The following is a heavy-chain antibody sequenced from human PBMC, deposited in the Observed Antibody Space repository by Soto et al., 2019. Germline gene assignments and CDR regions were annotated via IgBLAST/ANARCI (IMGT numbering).Heavy chain of an antibody. J-gene: IGHJ2*01. Sequence: QVQLVESGGGLVKAGGSLRLSCAASGFTFSDYYMSWIRQAPGKGLEWLSYISGSGSYTNFADSVKGRFTISRDNAKNSLYLQMNSLRAEDTAVYYCARIQSPWYFDLWGRGILVTVSS. V-gene: IGHV3-11*06. CDR1: GFTFSDYY. CDR2: ISGSGSYT. CDR3: ARIQSPWYFDL.